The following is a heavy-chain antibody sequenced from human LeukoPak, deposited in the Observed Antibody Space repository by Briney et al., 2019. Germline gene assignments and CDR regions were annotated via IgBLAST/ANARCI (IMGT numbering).Heavy chain of an antibody. Sequence: EGSLRLSCAASGFTVTRNNMNWVRQAPGKGLEWVSAISGSGGSTYYADSVKGRFTISRDNSKNTLYLQMNSLRAEDTAVYYCAKFRRPVLDPWGQGTLVTVSS. CDR1: GFTVTRNN. J-gene: IGHJ5*02. CDR2: ISGSGGST. CDR3: AKFRRPVLDP. V-gene: IGHV3-23*01. D-gene: IGHD6-19*01.